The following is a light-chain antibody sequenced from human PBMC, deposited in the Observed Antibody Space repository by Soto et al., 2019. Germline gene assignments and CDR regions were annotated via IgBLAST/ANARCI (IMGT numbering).Light chain of an antibody. CDR3: SLYTSSSRV. CDR1: NSDVASYNR. J-gene: IGLJ2*01. CDR2: DVS. Sequence: QSALTQPPSVSGSAGQSVTISCTGTNSDVASYNRVSWYQQPPGTAPKLMIYDVSNRPSGVPDRFSGSKSGNTASLTISGLQAEDEADYYCSLYTSSSRVFGGGTKLTVL. V-gene: IGLV2-18*01.